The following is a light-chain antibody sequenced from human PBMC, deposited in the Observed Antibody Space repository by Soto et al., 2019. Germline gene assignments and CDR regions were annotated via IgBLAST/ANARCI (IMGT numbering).Light chain of an antibody. V-gene: IGKV1-5*01. Sequence: DIHMTHPPSTLSASVGGRETITFPASQSISSWLAWYQQKPGKAPKLLIYDASSLGSGVPSRFSGSGSGTEFTLTISSLQPDDFATYYCQQYNSYSGTFGQGTKVDIK. J-gene: IGKJ1*01. CDR3: QQYNSYSGT. CDR1: QSISSW. CDR2: DAS.